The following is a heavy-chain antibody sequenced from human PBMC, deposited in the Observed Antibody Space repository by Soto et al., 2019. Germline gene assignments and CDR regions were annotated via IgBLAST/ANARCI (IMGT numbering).Heavy chain of an antibody. CDR2: INHSGNT. V-gene: IGHV4-39*01. J-gene: IGHJ5*02. CDR1: GGSIGTSAYY. Sequence: SETLSLTCAFSGGSIGTSAYYWGWNRQAPGKGLEWIGSINHSGNTYLSPSLKDRVTMSVDTSKNSFSLKLRSATAADTGLYYCSRRAPEGFDPWGQGTLVTVSS. CDR3: SRRAPEGFDP.